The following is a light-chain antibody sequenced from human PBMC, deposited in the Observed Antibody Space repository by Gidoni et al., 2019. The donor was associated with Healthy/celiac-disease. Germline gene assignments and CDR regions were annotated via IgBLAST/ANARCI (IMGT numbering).Light chain of an antibody. CDR1: SSDVGGYNY. CDR2: EVS. J-gene: IGLJ1*01. CDR3: SSYTSSSTPYV. V-gene: IGLV2-14*01. Sequence: QSALTQPASVPGSPGQPITISCTGTSSDVGGYNYVSWYHQHPVKAPKLMIYEVSHRPSGVSNRFSGSKSGNTASLTISGLQAEDEADYYCSSYTSSSTPYVFGTGTKVTVL.